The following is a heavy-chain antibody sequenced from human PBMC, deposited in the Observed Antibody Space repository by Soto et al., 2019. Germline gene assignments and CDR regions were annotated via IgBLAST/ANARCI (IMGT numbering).Heavy chain of an antibody. CDR3: AKAGMVTDYYYMDV. D-gene: IGHD2-21*02. V-gene: IGHV5-51*01. CDR2: IFPADSDT. J-gene: IGHJ6*03. Sequence: GESLKISCKGSGYNFINYWIAWVRQMPGEGLESMGVIFPADSDTRYSPSFQGQVTISVDKSINTAYLQWDSLKASDTAIYYCAKAGMVTDYYYMDVWGKGTTVTVSS. CDR1: GYNFINYW.